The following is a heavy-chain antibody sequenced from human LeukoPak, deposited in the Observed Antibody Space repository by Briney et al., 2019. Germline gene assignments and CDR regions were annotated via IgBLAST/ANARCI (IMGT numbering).Heavy chain of an antibody. D-gene: IGHD3-22*01. CDR3: AKEGYPDSSGAFDS. CDR2: ITGSGGTT. V-gene: IGHV3-23*01. J-gene: IGHJ4*02. Sequence: GGSLRLSCAASGFTFSTYAINWVRQAPGKGLEWVSGITGSGGTTFYADSVKGRFTISRDNSKSTLYLQMNSLRAEDTAIYYCAKEGYPDSSGAFDSWGQGTLVTGSS. CDR1: GFTFSTYA.